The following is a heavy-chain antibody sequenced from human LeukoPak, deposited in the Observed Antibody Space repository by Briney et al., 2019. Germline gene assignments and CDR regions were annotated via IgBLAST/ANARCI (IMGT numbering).Heavy chain of an antibody. CDR3: ASLIVVVPAPYYFDY. Sequence: KPSETLSLTCTVSGGSISSGDYYWSWIRQPPGKGLEWIGYIYYSGSTYYNPSLKSRVTISVDTSKNQFSLKLSSVTAADTAVYYCASLIVVVPAPYYFDYWGQGTLVTVSS. J-gene: IGHJ4*02. D-gene: IGHD2-2*01. CDR1: GGSISSGDYY. CDR2: IYYSGST. V-gene: IGHV4-30-4*08.